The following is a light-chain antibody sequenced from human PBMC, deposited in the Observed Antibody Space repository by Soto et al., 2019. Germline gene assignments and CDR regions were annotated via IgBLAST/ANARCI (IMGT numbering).Light chain of an antibody. J-gene: IGLJ2*01. CDR3: AAWDDSLIGVL. CDR1: SSNIGSNY. V-gene: IGLV1-47*01. Sequence: QTVVTQPPSASGTPGQRVTISCSGSSSNIGSNYVYWYQQLPGTAPKLLIYRNNQRPSGVPDRFSGSKSGTSASLAISGLRSEDEADYYCAAWDDSLIGVLFGGGTKLTVL. CDR2: RNN.